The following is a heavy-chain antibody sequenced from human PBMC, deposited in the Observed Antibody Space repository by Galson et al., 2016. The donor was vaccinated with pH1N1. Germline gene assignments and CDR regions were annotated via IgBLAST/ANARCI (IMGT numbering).Heavy chain of an antibody. D-gene: IGHD1-1*01. V-gene: IGHV4-38-2*01. CDR3: ARHDVEYFDS. J-gene: IGHJ4*02. Sequence: ETLSLTCGVSGFSISSGYYWGWIRQPPGKGLEWMGSTHHSGTTYYNAALKSRVTISGDTSKTQFSLNLRSATAADTAVYYCARHDVEYFDSWGQGILVTVSS. CDR2: THHSGTT. CDR1: GFSISSGYY.